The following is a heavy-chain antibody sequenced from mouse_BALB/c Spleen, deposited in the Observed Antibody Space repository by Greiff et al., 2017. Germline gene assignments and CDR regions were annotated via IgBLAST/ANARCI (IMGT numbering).Heavy chain of an antibody. D-gene: IGHD2-14*01. CDR1: GYSITSDYA. Sequence: EVQLQQSGPGLVKPSQSLSLTCTVTGYSITSDYAWNWIRQFPGNKLEWMGYISYSGSTSYNPSLKSRISITRDTSKNQFFLQLNSVTTEDTATYYCARERYGYDGPWFAYGGQGTLVTVSA. CDR3: ARERYGYDGPWFAY. J-gene: IGHJ3*01. V-gene: IGHV3-2*02. CDR2: ISYSGST.